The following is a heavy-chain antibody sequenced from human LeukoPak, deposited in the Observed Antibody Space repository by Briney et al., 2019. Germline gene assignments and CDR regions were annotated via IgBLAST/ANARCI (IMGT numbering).Heavy chain of an antibody. J-gene: IGHJ4*01. D-gene: IGHD1-14*01. CDR3: TTGNPFDF. Sequence: GGSLRLSCYGSGFTFSNAWMSWGRLAPGKGLERIGRIKPKTESGTTDYAAPVNGRFTISRGDSKNTVYLQMNSLKTEDTSVYYCTTGNPFDFWGQGTLVSVSS. V-gene: IGHV3-15*01. CDR2: IKPKTESGTT. CDR1: GFTFSNAW.